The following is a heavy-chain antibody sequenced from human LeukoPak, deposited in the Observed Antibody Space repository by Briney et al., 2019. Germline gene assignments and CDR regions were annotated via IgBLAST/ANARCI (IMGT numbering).Heavy chain of an antibody. CDR3: ARGDSSAYSYSTRAEYFHH. CDR1: GFTVSSNC. D-gene: IGHD3-22*01. Sequence: GGSLRLSCAASGFTVSSNCMTWVRQAPGKGLEWVSVIYSGGNTYYADSVKGRFTISRDSSKNTLYLQMNSLRAEDTAVYYCARGDSSAYSYSTRAEYFHHWGQGTLVTVSS. J-gene: IGHJ1*01. CDR2: IYSGGNT. V-gene: IGHV3-53*01.